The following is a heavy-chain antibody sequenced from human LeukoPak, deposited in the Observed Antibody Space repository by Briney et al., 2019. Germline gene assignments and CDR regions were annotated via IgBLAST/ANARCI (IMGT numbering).Heavy chain of an antibody. Sequence: GGSLRLSCAASGFTFSSYTMHWVRQAPGKGLEYVSAISSNGGSTYYANSVKGRFTISRDNSKNTLYLQMGSLRAEDTAVYYCVKDRAAAGTGYYYGMDVWGQGTTVTVSS. CDR2: ISSNGGST. D-gene: IGHD6-13*01. CDR1: GFTFSSYT. V-gene: IGHV3-64*01. CDR3: VKDRAAAGTGYYYGMDV. J-gene: IGHJ6*02.